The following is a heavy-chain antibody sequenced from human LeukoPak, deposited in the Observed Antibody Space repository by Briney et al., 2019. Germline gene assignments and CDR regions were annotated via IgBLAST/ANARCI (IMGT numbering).Heavy chain of an antibody. V-gene: IGHV3-33*01. Sequence: PGGSLRLSCGASGFTFRNYGMHWVRRAPGKGLEWVAIIWYDGSKKYYADSVKGRFTVSRDNSKNTLYLQMYSLRVEDTAVYYCARSHPHTSVFDFGGQGTMVTLSS. CDR1: GFTFRNYG. CDR2: IWYDGSKK. CDR3: ARSHPHTSVFDF. D-gene: IGHD5/OR15-5a*01. J-gene: IGHJ3*01.